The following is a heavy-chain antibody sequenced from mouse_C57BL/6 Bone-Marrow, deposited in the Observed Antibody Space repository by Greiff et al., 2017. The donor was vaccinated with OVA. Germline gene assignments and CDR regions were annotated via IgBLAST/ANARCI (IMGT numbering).Heavy chain of an antibody. Sequence: VQLQQSGAELARPGASVKLSCKASGYTFTSYGISWVKQRTGQGLEWIGEIYPRSGNTYYNEKFKGKATLTADKSSSTAYMELRSLTSEDSAVYFCARYHGSSPAWFAYWGQGTLVTVSA. V-gene: IGHV1-81*01. CDR3: ARYHGSSPAWFAY. D-gene: IGHD1-1*01. CDR2: IYPRSGNT. J-gene: IGHJ3*01. CDR1: GYTFTSYG.